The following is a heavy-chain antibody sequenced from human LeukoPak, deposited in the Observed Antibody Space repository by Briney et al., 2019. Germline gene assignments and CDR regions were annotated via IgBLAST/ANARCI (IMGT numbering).Heavy chain of an antibody. CDR2: ICDSGRTI. D-gene: IGHD3-22*01. V-gene: IGHV3-11*01. J-gene: IGHJ4*02. Sequence: GGSLRLSCAASGFTFSDFYMSWIRQAPGKGLEWISYICDSGRTIYYADSVKGRFTISRDNAKNSVYLQMNNLGAEDTAVYYCARDRLGDYDHSGYYDKWGQGTLVTVSS. CDR3: ARDRLGDYDHSGYYDK. CDR1: GFTFSDFY.